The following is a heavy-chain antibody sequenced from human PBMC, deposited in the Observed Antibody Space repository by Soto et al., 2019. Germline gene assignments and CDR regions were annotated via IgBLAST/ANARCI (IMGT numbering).Heavy chain of an antibody. V-gene: IGHV1-69*13. D-gene: IGHD6-6*01. CDR1: GGTFSSYA. J-gene: IGHJ6*02. Sequence: ASVKVSCKASGGTFSSYAISWVRQAPGQGLEWMGGIIPIFGTANYAQKFQGRVTITADESTSTAYMELSSLRSEDTAVYYCARDRLSRAYYYYYGMDVWGQGTTVTVSS. CDR2: IIPIFGTA. CDR3: ARDRLSRAYYYYYGMDV.